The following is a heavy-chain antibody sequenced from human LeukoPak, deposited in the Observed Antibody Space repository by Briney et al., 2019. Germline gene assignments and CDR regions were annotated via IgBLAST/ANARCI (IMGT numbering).Heavy chain of an antibody. Sequence: GRSLRPSCAASGFTFSSYGMHWVRQAPGKGLEWVAVISYDGSNKYYADSVKGRFTISRDNSKNTLYLQMNSLRAEDTAVYYCAKVGAAAGIDYWGQGTLVTVSS. CDR1: GFTFSSYG. J-gene: IGHJ4*02. D-gene: IGHD6-13*01. CDR3: AKVGAAAGIDY. V-gene: IGHV3-30*18. CDR2: ISYDGSNK.